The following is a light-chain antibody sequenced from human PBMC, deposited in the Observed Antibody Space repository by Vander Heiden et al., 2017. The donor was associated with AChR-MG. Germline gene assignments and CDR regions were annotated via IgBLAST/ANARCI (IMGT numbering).Light chain of an antibody. CDR3: SSYTGSNVL. V-gene: IGLV2-8*01. CDR2: DVS. CDR1: SSDVGGYNY. Sequence: QSALTQPPSASGSPGQPVTISCTGTSSDVGGYNYVSWYQQHPGKAPKLMIYDVSKRPSGVPDRFSGSKSGNTASLTVSGLQAEDEADYYCSSYTGSNVLFGGGTKLTVL. J-gene: IGLJ2*01.